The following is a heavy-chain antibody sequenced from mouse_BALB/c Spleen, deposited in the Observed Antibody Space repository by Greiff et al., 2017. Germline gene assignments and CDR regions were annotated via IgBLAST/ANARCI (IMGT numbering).Heavy chain of an antibody. D-gene: IGHD1-1*01. CDR2: INPSTGYT. CDR1: GYTFTSYW. V-gene: IGHV1-7*01. Sequence: VQLQQSGAELAKPGASVKMSCKASGYTFTSYWMHWVKQRPGQGLEWIGYINPSTGYTEYNQKFKDKATLTADKSSSTAYMQLNSLTSEDSAVYYGARGRITSVVEDWFAYWGQGTLVTVSA. CDR3: ARGRITSVVEDWFAY. J-gene: IGHJ3*01.